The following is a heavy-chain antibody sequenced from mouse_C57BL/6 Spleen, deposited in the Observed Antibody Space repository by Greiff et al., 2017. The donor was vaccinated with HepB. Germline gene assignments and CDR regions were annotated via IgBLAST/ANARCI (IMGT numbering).Heavy chain of an antibody. CDR3: ARENYGSSYFDV. Sequence: VQLQQSDAELVKPGASVKISCKVSGYTFTDHTIHWMKQRPEQGLAWIGYIYPRDGSTKYNDKFKGKATFTAEKSSSTAYMQLNSLTSEDSAVYFCARENYGSSYFDVWGTGTTVTVSS. CDR2: IYPRDGST. J-gene: IGHJ1*03. CDR1: GYTFTDHT. V-gene: IGHV1-78*01. D-gene: IGHD1-1*01.